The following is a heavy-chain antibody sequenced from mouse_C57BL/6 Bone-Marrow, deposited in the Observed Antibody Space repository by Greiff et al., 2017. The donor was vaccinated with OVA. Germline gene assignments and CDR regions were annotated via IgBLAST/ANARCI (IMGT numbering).Heavy chain of an antibody. Sequence: EVKLVESEGGLVQPGSSMKLSCTASGFTFSDYYMAWVRQVPEKGLEWVANINYDGSSTYYLDSLKSRFIISRDNAKNILYLQMSSLKSEDTATYYCARDRPYGNLDYWGQGTTLTVSS. CDR3: ARDRPYGNLDY. V-gene: IGHV5-16*01. J-gene: IGHJ2*01. D-gene: IGHD2-1*01. CDR1: GFTFSDYY. CDR2: INYDGSST.